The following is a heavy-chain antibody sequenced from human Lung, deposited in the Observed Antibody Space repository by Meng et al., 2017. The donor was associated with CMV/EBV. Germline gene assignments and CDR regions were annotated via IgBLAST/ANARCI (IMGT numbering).Heavy chain of an antibody. J-gene: IGHJ5*02. CDR3: ARDSA. Sequence: SSVKVSCKASGGTFSKYAISWVRQAPGQELEWMGGIIPFLGRADYAQKFQGRVTITAENSTSTVYMEMSSLRSEDTAMYYCARDSAWGQGTLVTVSS. CDR1: GGTFSKYA. CDR2: IIPFLGRA. V-gene: IGHV1-69*04. D-gene: IGHD3-10*01.